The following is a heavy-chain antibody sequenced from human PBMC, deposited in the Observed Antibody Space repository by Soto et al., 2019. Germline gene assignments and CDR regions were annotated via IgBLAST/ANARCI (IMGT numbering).Heavy chain of an antibody. J-gene: IGHJ4*02. Sequence: PSETLSLTCTVSDVSVTSGGNSWTWIRRPPGKGLEWIGYIYHSGTTYYNPSLKSRVSISIDKSRNQFSLTLNSVTAADTAVYFCARRYAGNGPNRDFDQWGQGTLVTVSS. D-gene: IGHD3-16*01. V-gene: IGHV4-30-2*01. CDR3: ARRYAGNGPNRDFDQ. CDR1: DVSVTSGGNS. CDR2: IYHSGTT.